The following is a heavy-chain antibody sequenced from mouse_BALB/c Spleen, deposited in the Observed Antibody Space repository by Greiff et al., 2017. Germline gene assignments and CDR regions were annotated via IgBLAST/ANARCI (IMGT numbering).Heavy chain of an antibody. D-gene: IGHD1-2*01. CDR1: GYTFTSYW. Sequence: QVQLKESGAELARPGASVKLSCKASGYTFTSYWMQWVKQRPGQGLEWIGAIYPGDGDTRYTQKFKGKATLTADKSSSTAYMQLSSLASEDSAVYYCAREDYYGPSFDYWGQGTTLTVSS. CDR3: AREDYYGPSFDY. J-gene: IGHJ2*01. CDR2: IYPGDGDT. V-gene: IGHV1-87*01.